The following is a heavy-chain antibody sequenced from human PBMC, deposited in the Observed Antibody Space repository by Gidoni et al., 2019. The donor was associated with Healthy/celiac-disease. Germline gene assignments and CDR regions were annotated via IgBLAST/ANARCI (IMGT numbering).Heavy chain of an antibody. D-gene: IGHD3-10*01. CDR3: AKGKSLTMVRGVLDY. CDR1: GFTFDDYA. Sequence: EVQLVESGGGLVQPGRSLRLSCAASGFTFDDYAMHWVRQAPGKGLEWVSGISWNSGSIGYADSVKGRFTISRDNAKNSLYLQMNSLRAEDTALYYCAKGKSLTMVRGVLDYWGQGTLVTVSS. V-gene: IGHV3-9*01. J-gene: IGHJ4*02. CDR2: ISWNSGSI.